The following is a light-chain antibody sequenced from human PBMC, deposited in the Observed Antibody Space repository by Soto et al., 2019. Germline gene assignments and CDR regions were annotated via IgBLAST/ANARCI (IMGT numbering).Light chain of an antibody. J-gene: IGLJ2*01. CDR1: SSNIGAGYD. V-gene: IGLV1-40*01. CDR3: PSSDSSLRGRGEV. CDR2: GNS. Sequence: QSVLTQPPSVSGAPGQRVTISCTGSSSNIGAGYDVHWYQQLPGTAPKLLIYGNSNRPSGVPDRFSGSKSSTSASLAITGLQAEDEADYYCPSSDSSLRGRGEVFGGGTKVTVL.